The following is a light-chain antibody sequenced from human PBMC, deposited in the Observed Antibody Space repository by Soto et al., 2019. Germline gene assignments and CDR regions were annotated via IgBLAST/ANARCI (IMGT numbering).Light chain of an antibody. J-gene: IGKJ1*01. V-gene: IGKV3-15*01. CDR1: ETVATN. CDR3: QQYFEWPPMT. CDR2: GAS. Sequence: GMTRSPATLSVSPGERATLSCWASETVATNLAWYQQKPGQAPRLLISGASTRAAGISDRFRGSGSGTEFTLTISSLRSEDYAISYCQQYFEWPPMTFGQGTKV.